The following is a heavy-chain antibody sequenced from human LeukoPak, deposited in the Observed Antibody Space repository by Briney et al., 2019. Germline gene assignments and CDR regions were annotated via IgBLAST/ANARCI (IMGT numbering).Heavy chain of an antibody. CDR3: ARDRALFDSRRGYYYTEDDY. Sequence: GGSLRLSCAASGFTFSSYWMSWVRQAPGKGLEWVANVNQDGTEKYYVDSVKGRFTISRDNAKSSLYLQMNTLRADDTAVYYCARDRALFDSRRGYYYTEDDYWGQGTLVTVSS. CDR1: GFTFSSYW. D-gene: IGHD3-22*01. V-gene: IGHV3-7*01. CDR2: VNQDGTEK. J-gene: IGHJ4*02.